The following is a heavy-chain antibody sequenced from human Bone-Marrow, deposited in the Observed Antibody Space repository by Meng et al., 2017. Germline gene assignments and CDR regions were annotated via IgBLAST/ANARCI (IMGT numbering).Heavy chain of an antibody. CDR3: AKDMGFRKGFDY. J-gene: IGHJ4*02. CDR2: ISSSSSYI. CDR1: GFTFSDYS. V-gene: IGHV3-21*04. D-gene: IGHD1-26*01. Sequence: EVQLVESGGGLVQPGGSLRLSCAASGFTFSDYSMNWVRQAPGKGLEWVSSISSSSSYIYYADSVKGRFTISRDNAKNSLYLQMNSLRAEDTALYYCAKDMGFRKGFDYWGQGTLVTVSS.